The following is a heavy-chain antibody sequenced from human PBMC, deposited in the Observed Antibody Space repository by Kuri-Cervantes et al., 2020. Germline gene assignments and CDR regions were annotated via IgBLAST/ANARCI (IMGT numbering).Heavy chain of an antibody. V-gene: IGHV4-39*07. CDR1: GGSISSSSYY. J-gene: IGHJ5*02. D-gene: IGHD6-13*01. Sequence: SETLSLTCTVSGGSISSSSYYWGWIRQPPGKGLEWIGSIYYSGSTYYNPSLKSRVTISVDTSKNQFSLKLSSVTAADTAVYYCARDGGYSSSWYEGFDPWGQGTLVTVSS. CDR2: IYYSGST. CDR3: ARDGGYSSSWYEGFDP.